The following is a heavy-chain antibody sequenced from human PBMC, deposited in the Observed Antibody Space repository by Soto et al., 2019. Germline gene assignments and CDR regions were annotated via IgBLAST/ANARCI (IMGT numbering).Heavy chain of an antibody. Sequence: EVQLVESGGGLVQPGGSLRLSCAASGFTVSSNYMSWVRQAPGKGLEWVSVIYSGGSTYYADSVKGRFTISRDSSKNTLYLQMNSLKAEDTAVYSCARSGDSSYYYCGMDVWGQGTTVTVSS. V-gene: IGHV3-66*01. CDR1: GFTVSSNY. J-gene: IGHJ6*02. CDR3: ARSGDSSYYYCGMDV. CDR2: IYSGGST. D-gene: IGHD4-17*01.